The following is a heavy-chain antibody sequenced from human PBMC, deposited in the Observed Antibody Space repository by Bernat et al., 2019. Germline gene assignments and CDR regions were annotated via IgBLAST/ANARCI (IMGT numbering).Heavy chain of an antibody. CDR1: GGSISNYY. Sequence: QVQLQESGPGLVKPSETLSLTCTVSGGSISNYYWSWIRQPPGMGLEWIGYIYYSGSTNYDPSLKSRVTISVDTSRNQFSLKLSSVTAADTAVYYCAGDDPYYDGMDVWGQGTTVTVSS. CDR2: IYYSGST. CDR3: AGDDPYYDGMDV. V-gene: IGHV4-59*01. J-gene: IGHJ6*02.